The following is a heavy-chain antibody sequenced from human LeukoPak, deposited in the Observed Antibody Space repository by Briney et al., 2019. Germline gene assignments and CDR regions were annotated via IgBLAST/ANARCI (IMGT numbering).Heavy chain of an antibody. J-gene: IGHJ3*02. CDR3: ARALDGYNSGFDDTFDI. D-gene: IGHD5-24*01. CDR1: GGSISSYS. Sequence: SETLSLTCTVSGGSISSYSWSWIRQPPGKGLECIGYIYYSGSTNYNPSLKSRVTISLDTSKNQFSLNLSSVTAADTAMYYCARALDGYNSGFDDTFDIWGQGTMVTVSS. CDR2: IYYSGST. V-gene: IGHV4-59*01.